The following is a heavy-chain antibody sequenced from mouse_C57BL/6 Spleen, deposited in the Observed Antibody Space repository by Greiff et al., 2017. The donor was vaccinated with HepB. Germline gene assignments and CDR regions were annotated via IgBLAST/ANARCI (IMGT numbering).Heavy chain of an antibody. CDR1: GYTFTDYY. CDR2: IYPGSGNT. V-gene: IGHV1-76*01. J-gene: IGHJ1*03. CDR3: ARKGEDWYFDV. Sequence: QVQLKESGAELVRPGASVKLSCKASGYTFTDYYINWVKQRPGQGLEWIARIYPGSGNTYYNEKFKGKATLTAEKSSSTAYMQLSSLTSEDSAVYFCARKGEDWYFDVWGTGTTVTVSS.